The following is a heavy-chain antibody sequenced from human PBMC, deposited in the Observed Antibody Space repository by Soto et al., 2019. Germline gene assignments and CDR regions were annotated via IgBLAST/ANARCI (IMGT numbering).Heavy chain of an antibody. V-gene: IGHV1-69*13. CDR3: GNDYGDYGGMDV. J-gene: IGHJ6*02. CDR2: IIPIFGTA. Sequence: SVKVSCKASGGTFSSYAISWVRQAPGQGLEWMGGIIPIFGTANYAQKFQGRVTITADESTSTAYMELSSLRSEDTAVYYCGNDYGDYGGMDVWGQGTTVTVSS. CDR1: GGTFSSYA. D-gene: IGHD4-17*01.